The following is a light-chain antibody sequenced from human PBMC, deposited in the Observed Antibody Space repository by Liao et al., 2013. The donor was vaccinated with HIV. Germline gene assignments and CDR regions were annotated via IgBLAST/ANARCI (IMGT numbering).Light chain of an antibody. CDR1: NIESKS. V-gene: IGLV3-21*01. J-gene: IGLJ2*01. CDR2: KDS. CDR3: QAWDSSSVV. Sequence: SYELTQLPSVSVAPGKTARITCGGNNIESKSVHWYQQKPGQAPVVVIYKDSERPSGIPERFSGSNSGNTATLTISGTQSMDEADYYCQAWDSSSVVFGGGTKLTVL.